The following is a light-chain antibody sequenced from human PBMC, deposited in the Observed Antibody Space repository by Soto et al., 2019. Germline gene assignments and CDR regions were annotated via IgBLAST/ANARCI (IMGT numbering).Light chain of an antibody. J-gene: IGKJ2*01. Sequence: EIVLTQSPGTLSLSPGERATLSCRASQSVRSSYLAWYQQKPGQAPRLLIYGASSRATGIPDRFSGSGSGTDFTLTISSLEPEDFAVYYCQQYGSSPPVTYTFGQGTKLEIK. CDR1: QSVRSSY. V-gene: IGKV3-20*01. CDR3: QQYGSSPPVTYT. CDR2: GAS.